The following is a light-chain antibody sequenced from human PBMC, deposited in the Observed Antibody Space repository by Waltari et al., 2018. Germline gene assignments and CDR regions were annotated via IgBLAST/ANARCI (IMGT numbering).Light chain of an antibody. J-gene: IGLJ2*01. V-gene: IGLV2-14*01. CDR3: SSYTSSSTLTV. CDR1: SSDVGGYNY. Sequence: QSALTQPAPVSGSPGQSITISCTGTSSDVGGYNYVSWYQQPPGKAPKLMIYDVSNRPSGVSNRFSGSKSGNTASLTISGLQAEDEADYYCSSYTSSSTLTVFGGGTKLTVL. CDR2: DVS.